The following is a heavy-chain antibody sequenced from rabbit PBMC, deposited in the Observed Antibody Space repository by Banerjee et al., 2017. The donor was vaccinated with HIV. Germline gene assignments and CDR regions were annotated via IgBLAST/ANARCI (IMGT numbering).Heavy chain of an antibody. CDR2: INTSSGNT. J-gene: IGHJ2*01. Sequence: QEQLEESGGDLVKPEGSLTLTCTASGFSFTNKYVMCWVRQAPGKGLEWIACINTSSGNTVYASWAKGRFTISKTSSTTVTLQMTSLTAADTATYFCARKGYDDYGAYRDAFDPWGPGTLVTVS. D-gene: IGHD2-1*01. V-gene: IGHV1S45*01. CDR1: GFSFTNKYV. CDR3: ARKGYDDYGAYRDAFDP.